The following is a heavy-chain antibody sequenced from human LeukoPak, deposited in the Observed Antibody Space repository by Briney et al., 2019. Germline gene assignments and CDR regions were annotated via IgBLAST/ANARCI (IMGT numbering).Heavy chain of an antibody. J-gene: IGHJ4*02. CDR3: ARVSGSYGDSAY. D-gene: IGHD1-26*01. Sequence: PGGSLRLSCAASGFTFSSYSMNWVRQAPGKGLEWVSYITSSSSSMYYADSVKGRFTISRDNAKNSLYLQMNSLRAEDTAVYYCARVSGSYGDSAYWGEGTLVTVPS. CDR2: ITSSSSSM. CDR1: GFTFSSYS. V-gene: IGHV3-48*04.